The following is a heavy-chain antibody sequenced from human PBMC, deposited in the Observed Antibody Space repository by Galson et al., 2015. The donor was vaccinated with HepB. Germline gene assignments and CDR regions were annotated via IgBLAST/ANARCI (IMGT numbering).Heavy chain of an antibody. Sequence: SVKVSCKASGGTFSSYAISWVRQAPGQGLEWMGGIIPIFGTANYAQKFQGRVTITADESTSTAYMELSSLRSEDTAVYYCARDSSSGWYGGDAFDIWGQGTMVTVSS. CDR2: IIPIFGTA. D-gene: IGHD6-19*01. CDR3: ARDSSSGWYGGDAFDI. V-gene: IGHV1-69*13. J-gene: IGHJ3*02. CDR1: GGTFSSYA.